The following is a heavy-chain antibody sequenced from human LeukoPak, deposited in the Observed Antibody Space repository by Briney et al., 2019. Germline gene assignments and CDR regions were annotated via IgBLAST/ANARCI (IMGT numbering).Heavy chain of an antibody. CDR2: IIPIFGTA. Sequence: AASVKVSCKASGGTFSSYAISWVRQAPGQGLEWMGGIIPIFGTANYAQKFQGRVTITADESTSTAYMELSSLRSEDTAVYYCATTKRRDGYNPEFDYWGQGTLVTVSS. V-gene: IGHV1-69*13. D-gene: IGHD5-24*01. J-gene: IGHJ4*02. CDR1: GGTFSSYA. CDR3: ATTKRRDGYNPEFDY.